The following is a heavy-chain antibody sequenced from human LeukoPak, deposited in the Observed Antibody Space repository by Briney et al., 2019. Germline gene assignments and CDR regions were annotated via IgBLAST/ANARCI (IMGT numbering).Heavy chain of an antibody. J-gene: IGHJ1*01. D-gene: IGHD4-17*01. V-gene: IGHV1-69*05. Sequence: SVKVSCKASGGTFSSYAISWVRQAPGQGLEWMGGIIPIFGTANYAQKFQGRVTITTDESTSTAYMELSSLRSEDTAVYYCARARDYGDYISILQHWGQGTLVTVSS. CDR2: IIPIFGTA. CDR3: ARARDYGDYISILQH. CDR1: GGTFSSYA.